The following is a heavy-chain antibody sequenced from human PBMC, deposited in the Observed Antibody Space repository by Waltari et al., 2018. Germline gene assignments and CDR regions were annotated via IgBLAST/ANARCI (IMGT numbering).Heavy chain of an antibody. CDR2: ISYDGSNK. CDR3: AKVANYYDSSGYYIDY. D-gene: IGHD3-22*01. J-gene: IGHJ4*02. Sequence: QVQLVESGGGVVQPGRSLRLSCAASGFTFSRYGMHWVSQAPGKGLEWVAVISYDGSNKYYADSVKCRFTISRDNSKNTLYLQMNSLRAEDTAVYYCAKVANYYDSSGYYIDYWGQGTLVTVSS. CDR1: GFTFSRYG. V-gene: IGHV3-30*18.